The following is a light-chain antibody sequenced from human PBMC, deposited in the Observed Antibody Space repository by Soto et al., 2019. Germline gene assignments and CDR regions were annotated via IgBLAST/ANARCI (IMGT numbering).Light chain of an antibody. CDR3: QTWGTGSWV. Sequence: QPVLTQSPSASASLGASVKLTCTLSSGHSTYAIAWHQQQPEKGPRFLMKVNSDGRHSKGDGIPDRFSGSSSGAEHYLTISSLQSEDEADYYCQTWGTGSWVFGGGTKLTVL. CDR1: SGHSTYA. J-gene: IGLJ3*02. V-gene: IGLV4-69*01. CDR2: VNSDGRH.